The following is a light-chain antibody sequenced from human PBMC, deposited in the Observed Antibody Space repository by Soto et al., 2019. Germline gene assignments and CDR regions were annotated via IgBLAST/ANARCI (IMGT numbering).Light chain of an antibody. CDR1: QGISNY. V-gene: IGKV1-27*01. CDR2: ATS. CDR3: QKFDTAPFT. J-gene: IGKJ5*01. Sequence: DVQMTQSPSSLSASVGDRVTVTCRASQGISNYLAWYQHKPGKVPNLLIYATSSLHSGVPSRFRGSGSGAEFTLPITSLQPEDVATYYCQKFDTAPFTFGQGTRLEIK.